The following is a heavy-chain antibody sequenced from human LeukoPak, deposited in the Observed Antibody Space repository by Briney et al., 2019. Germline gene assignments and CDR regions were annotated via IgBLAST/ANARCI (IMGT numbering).Heavy chain of an antibody. J-gene: IGHJ4*02. CDR1: GGSISSYY. Sequence: SETLSLTCTVSGGSISSYYWSWIRQPPGKGLEWIGYIYYSGSTNYNPSLKSRVTISVDTSKNQFSLKLSSVTAADTAVYYCARGTYGSGSYYNGLRKRGYYFDYWGQGTLVTVSS. V-gene: IGHV4-59*01. CDR3: ARGTYGSGSYYNGLRKRGYYFDY. D-gene: IGHD3-10*01. CDR2: IYYSGST.